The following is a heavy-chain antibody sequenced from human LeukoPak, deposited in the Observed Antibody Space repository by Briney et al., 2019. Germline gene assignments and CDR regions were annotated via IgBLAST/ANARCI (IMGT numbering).Heavy chain of an antibody. CDR2: ISGGGGST. J-gene: IGHJ6*02. D-gene: IGHD3-3*01. V-gene: IGHV3-23*01. CDR1: GFTFSSYA. Sequence: PGGSLRLSCAASGFTFSSYAMSWVRQAPGKGLEWVSGISGGGGSTYYADSAKGRFTISRDNSKNTLYLQMNSLRAEDTAVYYCAKIEWLLNYYGMDVWGQGTTVTVSS. CDR3: AKIEWLLNYYGMDV.